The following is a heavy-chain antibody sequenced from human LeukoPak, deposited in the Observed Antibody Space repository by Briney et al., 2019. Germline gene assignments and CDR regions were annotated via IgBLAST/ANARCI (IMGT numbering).Heavy chain of an antibody. V-gene: IGHV1-2*06. CDR2: INPNSGGT. J-gene: IGHJ1*01. Sequence: APVKVSCKASGYTFTGYYTHWVRQAPGQGLEWMGRINPNSGGTNYAQKFQGRVTMTRDTSISTAYMELSRLRSDDTAVYYCARGYRTVGAIEYFQHWGQGTLVTVSS. D-gene: IGHD1-26*01. CDR1: GYTFTGYY. CDR3: ARGYRTVGAIEYFQH.